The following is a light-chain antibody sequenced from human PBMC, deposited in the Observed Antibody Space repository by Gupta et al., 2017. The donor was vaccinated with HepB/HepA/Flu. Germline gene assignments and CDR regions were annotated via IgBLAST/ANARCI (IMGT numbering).Light chain of an antibody. CDR1: QSICNF. CDR3: QQSYSFPPT. CDR2: AAS. J-gene: IGKJ2*01. Sequence: DIKMTQPPSPLSASVGDRVTITCRASQSICNFFNWYQQKPGKVPKLLISAASSLKSGVPSRFSGSRSGTDFTLTISSLQPDDFAAYYCQQSYSFPPTFGQGTKLEIK. V-gene: IGKV1-39*01.